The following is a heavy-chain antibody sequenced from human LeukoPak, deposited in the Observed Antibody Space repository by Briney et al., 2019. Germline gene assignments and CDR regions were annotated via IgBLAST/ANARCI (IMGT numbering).Heavy chain of an antibody. D-gene: IGHD4/OR15-4a*01. V-gene: IGHV3-7*01. Sequence: GGSLRLSCAASGFTFNSYWMSWVRQAPGKGLEWVANIKKDGSYIYYVNSVKGRFTISRDNAKNSLYLHMSSLRTEDTAVYYCARLTTTSPPAFDYWGQGTLVTVSS. CDR3: ARLTTTSPPAFDY. J-gene: IGHJ4*02. CDR1: GFTFNSYW. CDR2: IKKDGSYI.